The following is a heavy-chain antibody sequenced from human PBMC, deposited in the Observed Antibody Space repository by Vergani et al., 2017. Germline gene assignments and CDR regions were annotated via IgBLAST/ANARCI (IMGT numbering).Heavy chain of an antibody. J-gene: IGHJ6*02. Sequence: EVRLLESGGGLVQPGGSLRLSCAASGFTFSSYWMSWVRQAPGKGLEWVANIKQDGSEKYYVDSVKGRFTISRDNAKNSLYLQMNSLRAEDTAVYYCARDQGCSSTSCYVVYYYYGMDVWGQGP. CDR1: GFTFSSYW. CDR2: IKQDGSEK. V-gene: IGHV3-7*01. D-gene: IGHD2-2*01. CDR3: ARDQGCSSTSCYVVYYYYGMDV.